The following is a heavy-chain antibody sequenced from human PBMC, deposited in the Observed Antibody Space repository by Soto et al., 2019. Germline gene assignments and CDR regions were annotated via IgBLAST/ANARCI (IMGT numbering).Heavy chain of an antibody. CDR2: IKIKTDGGTT. V-gene: IGHV3-15*01. CDR1: GFTFSNAW. Sequence: PGGPLRLSRTASGFTFSNAWMSWVHQAPGKGLEWVGRIKIKTDGGTTDYAAPVKGRFTISRDDSKNTLYLQMNSLKTEDTAVYYCTTPNMTQANRGQGT. J-gene: IGHJ4*02. CDR3: TTPNMTQAN.